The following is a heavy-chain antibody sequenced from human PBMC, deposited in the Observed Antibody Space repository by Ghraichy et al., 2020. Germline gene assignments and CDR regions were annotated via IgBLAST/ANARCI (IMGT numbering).Heavy chain of an antibody. D-gene: IGHD3-9*01. V-gene: IGHV4-34*01. J-gene: IGHJ5*02. CDR1: GGSFSGYY. CDR3: ARARGGGYDILTGYYRSSWPKKNWFDP. CDR2: INHSGST. Sequence: SETLSLTCAVYGGSFSGYYWSWIRQPPGKGLEWIGEINHSGSTNYNPSLKSRVTISVDTSKNQFSLKLSSVTAADTAVYYCARARGGGYDILTGYYRSSWPKKNWFDPWGQGTLVTVSS.